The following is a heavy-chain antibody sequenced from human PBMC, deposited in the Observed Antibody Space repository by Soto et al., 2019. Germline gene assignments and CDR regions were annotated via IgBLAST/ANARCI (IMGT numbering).Heavy chain of an antibody. CDR3: ARDPITIFGVVMPRTWFDP. CDR2: ISAYNGNT. CDR1: GYTFTSYG. J-gene: IGHJ5*02. D-gene: IGHD3-3*01. Sequence: ASVKVCCKASGYTFTSYGISWVRQAPGQGLEWMGWISAYNGNTNYAQKLQGRVTMTTDTSTSTAYMELRSLRSDDTAVYYCARDPITIFGVVMPRTWFDPWGQGTLVTVSS. V-gene: IGHV1-18*01.